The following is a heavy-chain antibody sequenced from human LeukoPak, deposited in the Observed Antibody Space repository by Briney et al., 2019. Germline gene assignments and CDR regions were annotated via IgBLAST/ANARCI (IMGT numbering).Heavy chain of an antibody. D-gene: IGHD2-15*01. J-gene: IGHJ6*02. CDR3: TRTGGGSCSAGGCFLFYGMGV. V-gene: IGHV4-31*03. Sequence: SQTLSLTCTVSGGSISSGGYYWSWIRQHPGKGLEWIANIYYGGSTHYNPSLESRLTMSVDTYRNQLSLKLSSVTAADTAVYFCTRTGGGSCSAGGCFLFYGMGVWGPGTTVTVSS. CDR2: IYYGGST. CDR1: GGSISSGGYY.